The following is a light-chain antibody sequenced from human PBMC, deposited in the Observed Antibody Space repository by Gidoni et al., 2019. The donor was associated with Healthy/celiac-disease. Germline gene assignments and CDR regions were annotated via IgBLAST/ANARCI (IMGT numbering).Light chain of an antibody. J-gene: IGKJ3*01. CDR3: QQSYSTLGT. V-gene: IGKV1-39*01. CDR1: QSISSY. CDR2: AAS. Sequence: DIEMTQSPSSLSASVGDRVTITCRASQSISSYLNWYQQKPGKAPKLLIYAASSLQSGVPSRFSGSGSWTDFTLTISRLQPEDFATYYFQQSYSTLGTFGPGTKVDIK.